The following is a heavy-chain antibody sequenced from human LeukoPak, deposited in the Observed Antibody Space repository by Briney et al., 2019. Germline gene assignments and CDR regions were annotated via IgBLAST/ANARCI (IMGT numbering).Heavy chain of an antibody. CDR1: GFTFSSHG. Sequence: GGSLRLSCAASGFTFSSHGMHWVRQAPGKGLEWVAVIWYDGSNKYYADSVKGRFTISRDNSKNMLYVEMNSLRAEDTAVYYCVRWGSGEVMDVWGKGTTVTVSP. D-gene: IGHD7-27*01. CDR2: IWYDGSNK. CDR3: VRWGSGEVMDV. J-gene: IGHJ6*04. V-gene: IGHV3-33*01.